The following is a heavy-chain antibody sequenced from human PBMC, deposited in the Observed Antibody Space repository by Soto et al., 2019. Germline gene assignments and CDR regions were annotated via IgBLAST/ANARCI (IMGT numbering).Heavy chain of an antibody. D-gene: IGHD5-18*01. CDR2: INSDGGSI. V-gene: IGHV3-74*01. CDR1: GLTFNYYW. Sequence: LRLSCGASGLTFNYYWMHCVLQAPVKGLVWVSRINSDGGSITYADSVKGRFTISRDNARNTVYLQMNRLTADDTAVYYCGRGPGYSTWSVALDQWGQGTQVTVSS. CDR3: GRGPGYSTWSVALDQ. J-gene: IGHJ5*02.